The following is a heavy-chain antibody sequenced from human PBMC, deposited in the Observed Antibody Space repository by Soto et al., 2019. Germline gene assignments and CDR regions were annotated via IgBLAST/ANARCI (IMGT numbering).Heavy chain of an antibody. CDR2: ISTDASST. Sequence: EVQLVESGGGLVQPWGSPRLSCAASGFTFSSDWMHWCRQAPGKGLVWVSSISTDASSTSYADPVKARFTISRDNAKNTLYLQMNSVRAEDTAVYYCARLPNKSPQNWGQGTLVIVSP. J-gene: IGHJ1*01. CDR3: ARLPNKSPQN. CDR1: GFTFSSDW. V-gene: IGHV3-74*01.